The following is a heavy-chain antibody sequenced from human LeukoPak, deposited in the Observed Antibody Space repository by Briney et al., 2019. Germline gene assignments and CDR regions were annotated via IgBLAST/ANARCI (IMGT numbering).Heavy chain of an antibody. J-gene: IGHJ5*02. CDR1: GFTFGYYW. CDR3: AGSITIFGVVSNWFDP. V-gene: IGHV3-7*01. D-gene: IGHD3-3*01. CDR2: IKQDGSEK. Sequence: GGSLRLSCAASGFTFGYYWMTWVRQAPGKGLEWVANIKQDGSEKYYVDSVKGRFTISRDSAKNSLYLQMNSLRAGDTAVYYCAGSITIFGVVSNWFDPWGQGTLVTVSS.